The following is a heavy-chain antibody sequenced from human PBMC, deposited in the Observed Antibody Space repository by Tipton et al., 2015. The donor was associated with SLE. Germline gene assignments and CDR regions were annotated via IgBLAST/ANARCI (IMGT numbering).Heavy chain of an antibody. CDR3: ARHIPGGSSWHYYYYYGMDV. D-gene: IGHD6-13*01. CDR1: GGSISSSSYY. V-gene: IGHV4-39*06. Sequence: LRLSCTVSGGSISSSSYYWGWIRQPPGKGLEWIGSIYYSGSTYYNPSLKSRVTISVDTSKNQFPLKLSSVTAADTAVYYCARHIPGGSSWHYYYYYGMDVWGQGTTVTVSS. J-gene: IGHJ6*02. CDR2: IYYSGST.